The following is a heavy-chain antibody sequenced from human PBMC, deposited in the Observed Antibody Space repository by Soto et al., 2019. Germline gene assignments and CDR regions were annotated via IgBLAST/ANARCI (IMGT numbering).Heavy chain of an antibody. CDR2: ISAYNGNT. V-gene: IGHV1-18*01. CDR1: GYTFTSYG. D-gene: IGHD2-15*01. CDR3: AGGLDIVVVVAATSAFDI. J-gene: IGHJ3*02. Sequence: ASVKVSCKASGYTFTSYGISWVRQAPGQGLEWMGWISAYNGNTNYAQKLQGRVTMTTDTSTSTAYMELRSLRSDDTAVYYCAGGLDIVVVVAATSAFDIWGQGTMVTVSS.